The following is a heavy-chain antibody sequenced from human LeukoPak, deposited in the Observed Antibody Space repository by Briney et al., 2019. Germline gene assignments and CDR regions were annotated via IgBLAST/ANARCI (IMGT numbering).Heavy chain of an antibody. D-gene: IGHD6-13*01. Sequence: GGSLRLSCAASGFTFSNAWMSWVHQAPGKGLEWVGRIKSKTDGGTTDYAAPVKGRFTISRDDSKNTLYLQMNSLKTEDTAVYYCTTRMQQLVLNDYWGQGTLVTVSS. J-gene: IGHJ4*02. V-gene: IGHV3-15*01. CDR1: GFTFSNAW. CDR2: IKSKTDGGTT. CDR3: TTRMQQLVLNDY.